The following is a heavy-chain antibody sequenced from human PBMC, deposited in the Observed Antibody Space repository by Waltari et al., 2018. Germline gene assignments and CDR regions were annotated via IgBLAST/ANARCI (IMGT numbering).Heavy chain of an antibody. V-gene: IGHV3-30*18. CDR3: AKARELGYYYDSSGLGY. CDR2: ISYDGSNK. Sequence: QVQLVESGGGVVQPGRSLRLSCAASGFTFSSYGMHWVRQAPGKGREWVAVISYDGSNKYYADSVKGRFTISRDNSKNTLYLQMNSLRAEDTAVYYCAKARELGYYYDSSGLGYWGQGTLVTVSS. CDR1: GFTFSSYG. D-gene: IGHD3-22*01. J-gene: IGHJ4*02.